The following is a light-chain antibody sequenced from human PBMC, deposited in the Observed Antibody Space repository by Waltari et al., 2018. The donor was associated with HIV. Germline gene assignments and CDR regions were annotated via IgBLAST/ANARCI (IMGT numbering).Light chain of an antibody. CDR1: SGHSSYA. CDR3: QTWGTGIHVV. Sequence: QLVLTQSPSASASLGASVKLTCTLSSGHSSYAIAWHQQQPEKAPRYLMRLNSDGSHTKGDGIPDRFSGSRSGDERYLIISSLQSEDEADYYCQTWGTGIHVVFGGGTKLTVL. CDR2: LNSDGSH. V-gene: IGLV4-69*01. J-gene: IGLJ3*02.